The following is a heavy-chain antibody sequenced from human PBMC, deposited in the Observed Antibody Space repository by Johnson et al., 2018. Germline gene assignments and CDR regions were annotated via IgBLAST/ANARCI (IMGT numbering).Heavy chain of an antibody. CDR1: GFTFSNFA. CDR2: ISNTGGST. V-gene: IGHV3-64*01. J-gene: IGHJ6*03. CDR3: ARGRASGGNYFYFVDV. D-gene: IGHD1-1*01. Sequence: VQLVQSGGGLVQPGGSLRLSCAASGFTFSNFAMHWVRQAPGMNPEYVSAISNTGGSTYLANSVKGRFIISRDNSKNMLYLQMDSLSTEDMAGYYCARGRASGGNYFYFVDVWGKGTTVTVSS.